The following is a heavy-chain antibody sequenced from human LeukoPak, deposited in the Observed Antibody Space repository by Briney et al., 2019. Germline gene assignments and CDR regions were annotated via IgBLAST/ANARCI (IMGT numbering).Heavy chain of an antibody. J-gene: IGHJ3*02. CDR1: GSSFTNYW. V-gene: IGHV5-10-1*01. Sequence: GESLQISCKGSGSSFTNYWISWVRQLPGKGREWRGRIDPSDSYTNYSPSFQGHVTISADKSISTAYLQWSSLKASDTAMYYCARRTCSGGSCLDAFDIWGQGTMVTVSS. CDR3: ARRTCSGGSCLDAFDI. CDR2: IDPSDSYT. D-gene: IGHD2-15*01.